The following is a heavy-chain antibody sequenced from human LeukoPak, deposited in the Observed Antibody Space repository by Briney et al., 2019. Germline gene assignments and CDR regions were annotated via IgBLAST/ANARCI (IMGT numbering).Heavy chain of an antibody. J-gene: IGHJ4*02. CDR2: ISYDGSNK. Sequence: GRSLRLSCAASGFTFSSYAMHWVRQAPGKGLEWVAVISYDGSNKYYADSVKGRFTISRDNSKNTLYLQMNSLRAEDTAVYYCATLAYYYDSSGYYHFDYWGQGTLVTVSS. V-gene: IGHV3-30-3*01. CDR1: GFTFSSYA. CDR3: ATLAYYYDSSGYYHFDY. D-gene: IGHD3-22*01.